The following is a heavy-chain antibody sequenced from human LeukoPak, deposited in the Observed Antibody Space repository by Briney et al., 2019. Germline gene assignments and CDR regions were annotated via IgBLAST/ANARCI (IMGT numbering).Heavy chain of an antibody. CDR2: IYYSGST. CDR3: ARDGQYYYYGMDV. V-gene: IGHV4-31*03. CDR1: GGSISSGGYY. Sequence: PSETLSLTCTVPGGSISSGGYYWSWIRQHPGKGLEWIGYIYYSGSTYYNPSLKSRVTISVDTSKNQFSLKLSSVTAADTAVYYCARDGQYYYYGMDVWGQGTTVTVSS. J-gene: IGHJ6*02.